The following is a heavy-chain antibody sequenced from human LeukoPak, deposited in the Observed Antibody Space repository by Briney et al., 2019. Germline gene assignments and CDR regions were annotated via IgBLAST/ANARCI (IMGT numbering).Heavy chain of an antibody. CDR2: ISGIGAST. Sequence: GGSLRLSCAASGFSFSSSAMSWVRQAPGKGLEWVSDISGIGASTNYADSVKGRFTISRDNSKNTLYLQMSSLRAEDTAVYYCAKAFSAYENWPPNWFDPWGQGTLVTVSS. D-gene: IGHD5-12*01. CDR3: AKAFSAYENWPPNWFDP. J-gene: IGHJ5*02. V-gene: IGHV3-23*01. CDR1: GFSFSSSA.